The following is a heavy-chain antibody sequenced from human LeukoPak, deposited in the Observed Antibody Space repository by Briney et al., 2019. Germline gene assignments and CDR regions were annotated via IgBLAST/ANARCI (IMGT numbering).Heavy chain of an antibody. CDR1: GGTFSSYA. V-gene: IGHV1-69*13. D-gene: IGHD2-2*01. CDR3: ARGRVMKYQLPFYYYYYYMDV. Sequence: SVKVSCKASGGTFSSYAISWVRQAPGQGLEWMGGIIPIFGTANYAQKFQGRVTITADESTSTAYMELSSLGSEDTAVYYCARGRVMKYQLPFYYYYYYMDVWGKGTTVTVSS. J-gene: IGHJ6*03. CDR2: IIPIFGTA.